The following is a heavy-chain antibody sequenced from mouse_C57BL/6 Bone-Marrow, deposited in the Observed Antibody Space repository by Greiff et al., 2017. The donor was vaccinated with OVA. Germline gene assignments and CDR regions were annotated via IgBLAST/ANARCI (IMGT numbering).Heavy chain of an antibody. J-gene: IGHJ2*01. CDR3: MGLHYYGSSLDY. Sequence: QVQLKESGAELVRPGASVTLSCKASGYTFTDYEMHWVKQTPVHGLEWIGAIDPETGGTAYNQKFKGKAILTADKSSSTAYMELRSLTSEDSAVYYCMGLHYYGSSLDYWGQGTTLTVSS. CDR1: GYTFTDYE. V-gene: IGHV1-15*01. CDR2: IDPETGGT. D-gene: IGHD1-1*01.